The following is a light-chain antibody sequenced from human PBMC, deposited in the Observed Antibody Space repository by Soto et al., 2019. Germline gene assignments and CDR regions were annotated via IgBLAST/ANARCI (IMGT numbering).Light chain of an antibody. CDR2: DVS. J-gene: IGLJ3*02. Sequence: QSVLTQPPYASGSPGQSVTISCTGTSSDVGAYNYVSWYQQHPGKAPKLMIYDVSKRPSGVPYRFSGSKSGNAASLTVSGLQGEDEADYYCSSYAGSSWVFGGGTKLTVL. CDR3: SSYAGSSWV. CDR1: SSDVGAYNY. V-gene: IGLV2-8*01.